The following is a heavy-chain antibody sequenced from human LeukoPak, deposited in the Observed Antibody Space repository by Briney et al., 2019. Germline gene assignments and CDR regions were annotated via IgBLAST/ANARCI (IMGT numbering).Heavy chain of an antibody. CDR2: IKADGSEE. J-gene: IGHJ5*02. D-gene: IGHD2-15*01. CDR1: GFSFSSYW. V-gene: IGHV3-7*02. CDR3: AKASYCSCASSYSYHNWFDP. Sequence: SGGSLRLSSAGAGFSFSSYWMTWVGQVPGKGMEWVANIKADGSEEPYVDSVKGRFTISRDNSENTLYLQMNNLRPEDTAVYYCAKASYCSCASSYSYHNWFDPWGRGTLVSVSS.